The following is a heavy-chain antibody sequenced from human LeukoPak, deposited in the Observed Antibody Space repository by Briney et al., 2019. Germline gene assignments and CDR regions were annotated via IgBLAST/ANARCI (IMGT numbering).Heavy chain of an antibody. Sequence: PGGSLRLSCAASGFTFSSYAMSWVRQAPVKVLEWVSAISGSGGSTYYADSVKGRFTISRDNSKNTLYLQMNSLRAEDTAVYYCAKVKRYYDSSRYYDYWGQGTLVTVSS. CDR3: AKVKRYYDSSRYYDY. J-gene: IGHJ4*02. D-gene: IGHD3-22*01. V-gene: IGHV3-23*01. CDR1: GFTFSSYA. CDR2: ISGSGGST.